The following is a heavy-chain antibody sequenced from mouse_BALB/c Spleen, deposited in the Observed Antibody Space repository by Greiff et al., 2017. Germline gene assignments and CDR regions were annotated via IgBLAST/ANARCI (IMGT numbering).Heavy chain of an antibody. CDR2: IHYSGST. J-gene: IGHJ3*01. V-gene: IGHV3-1*02. D-gene: IGHD1-1*01. CDR1: GYSITSGYS. Sequence: EVKLQESGPDLVKPSQSLSLTCTVTGYSITSGYSWHWIRQFPGNILEWMGYIHYSGSTNYNPSLKSRISITRDTSKNQFFLQLNSVTTEDTATYYCARGFAYYCGSSSFAYWGQGTLVTVSA. CDR3: ARGFAYYCGSSSFAY.